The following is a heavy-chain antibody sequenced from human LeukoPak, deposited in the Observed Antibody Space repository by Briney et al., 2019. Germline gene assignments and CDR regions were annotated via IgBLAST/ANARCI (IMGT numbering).Heavy chain of an antibody. CDR2: FDPEDGET. D-gene: IGHD3-10*01. CDR3: VIVLSYDSGNNYNIDY. Sequence: GASEKVSCKVSGYTLSELSVHWVRQAPGKGLEWMGCFDPEDGETIYAQKFQGRVTMTEDTSTDTAYMELSSLRSEDTAVYYCVIVLSYDSGNNYNIDYWGQGTLVTVSS. J-gene: IGHJ4*02. CDR1: GYTLSELS. V-gene: IGHV1-24*01.